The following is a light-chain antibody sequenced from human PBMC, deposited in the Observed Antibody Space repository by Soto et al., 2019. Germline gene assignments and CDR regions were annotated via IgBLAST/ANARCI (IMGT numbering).Light chain of an antibody. CDR2: GNN. CDR3: QSYDSSLSGLWV. V-gene: IGLV1-40*01. J-gene: IGLJ3*02. Sequence: QSVLTQPPSVSGAPGQRVTISCTGSSSNIGAGYDVHWYQQLPGAAPKLLIYGNNNRPSGVPDRFSGSKSGTSASLAITGLQAEDEADYYCQSYDSSLSGLWVFGGGTKVTV. CDR1: SSNIGAGYD.